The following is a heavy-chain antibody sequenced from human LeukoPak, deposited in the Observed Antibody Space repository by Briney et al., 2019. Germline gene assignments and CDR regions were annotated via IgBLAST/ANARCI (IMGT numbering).Heavy chain of an antibody. CDR3: AKDTRGLKPYYFDH. CDR2: LSDSGYGT. CDR1: GFTFRSYA. D-gene: IGHD3-10*01. J-gene: IGHJ4*02. Sequence: GGSLRLSCAASGFTFRSYAMNWVRQAPGKGLEWVSGLSDSGYGTYYADSVKGRFTISRDNSKNTLHLQMNSLRAEDTAVYYCAKDTRGLKPYYFDHWGQGIMVTVSS. V-gene: IGHV3-23*01.